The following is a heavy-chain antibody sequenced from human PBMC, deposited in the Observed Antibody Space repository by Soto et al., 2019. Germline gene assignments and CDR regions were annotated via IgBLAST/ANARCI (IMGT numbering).Heavy chain of an antibody. D-gene: IGHD3-10*01. CDR3: ARGRTMVRGVIISTYSYYYMDV. Sequence: PSETLSLTCAVYGGSFSGYYWSWIRQPPGKGLEWIGEINHSGSTNYNPSLKSRVTISVDTSKNQFSLKLSSVTAADTAVYYCARGRTMVRGVIISTYSYYYMDVWGKGTTVTVSS. CDR2: INHSGST. V-gene: IGHV4-34*01. J-gene: IGHJ6*03. CDR1: GGSFSGYY.